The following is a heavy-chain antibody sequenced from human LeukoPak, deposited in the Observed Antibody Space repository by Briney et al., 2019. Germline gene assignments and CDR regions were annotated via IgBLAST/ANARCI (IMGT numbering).Heavy chain of an antibody. Sequence: GGSLRLSCAASGFTFSSYAMSWVRQAPGKGLEWVSVISGSGVSTYYADSVKGRFTISRDNSNNTLYLQMNSLRVEDTAVYYCVRDFRSADYWGQGTLVTVSS. CDR2: ISGSGVST. CDR3: VRDFRSADY. J-gene: IGHJ4*02. CDR1: GFTFSSYA. V-gene: IGHV3-23*01.